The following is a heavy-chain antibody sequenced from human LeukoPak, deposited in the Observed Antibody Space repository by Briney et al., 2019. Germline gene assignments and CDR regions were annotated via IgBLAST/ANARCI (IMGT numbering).Heavy chain of an antibody. CDR3: AELGITMIGGV. D-gene: IGHD3-10*02. J-gene: IGHJ6*04. V-gene: IGHV3-48*03. Sequence: GGSLRLACAASGFTFRSYWMTWVRQAPGKGLEWVSYISSSGSTIYYADSVKGRFTISRDNAKNSLYLQMNSLRAEDTAVYYCAELGITMIGGVWGKGTTVTISS. CDR1: GFTFRSYW. CDR2: ISSSGSTI.